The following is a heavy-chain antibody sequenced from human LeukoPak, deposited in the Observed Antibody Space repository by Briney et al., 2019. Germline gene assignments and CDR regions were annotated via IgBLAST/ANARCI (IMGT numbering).Heavy chain of an antibody. V-gene: IGHV4-34*01. CDR3: ASYGSGSYLYDY. J-gene: IGHJ4*02. D-gene: IGHD3-10*01. CDR2: INHSGST. Sequence: PSETLSLTCAVYGGSFSGYYWSWIRQPPGKGLEWIGEINHSGSTNYNPSLKSRVTISVDTSKNQFSLKLSSVTAADTAVYYCASYGSGSYLYDYWGQGTLVTVPS. CDR1: GGSFSGYY.